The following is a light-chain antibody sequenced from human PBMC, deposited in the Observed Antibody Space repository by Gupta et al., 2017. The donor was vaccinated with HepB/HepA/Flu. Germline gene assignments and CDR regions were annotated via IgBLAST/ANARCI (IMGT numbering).Light chain of an antibody. CDR1: YSNLGNHY. CDR3: AAGDDSRSGVV. J-gene: IGLJ2*01. V-gene: IGLV1-47*01. CDR2: RNN. Sequence: SVLPQPPSASGTPGQRVTISCSGSYSNLGNHYVYWYQQLPGTAPKLLIYRNNQRPSGDPDRFSGTKCGTAASLASSGLRAEDEADYYCAAGDDSRSGVVFGGGTKLTVL.